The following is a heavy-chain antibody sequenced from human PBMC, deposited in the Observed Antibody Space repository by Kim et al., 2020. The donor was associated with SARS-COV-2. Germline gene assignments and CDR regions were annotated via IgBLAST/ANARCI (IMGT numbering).Heavy chain of an antibody. J-gene: IGHJ4*02. CDR2: IKQDGSEK. CDR3: ARGDYDFWSGPFDY. V-gene: IGHV3-7*01. D-gene: IGHD3-3*01. CDR1: GFTFSSYW. Sequence: GGSLRLSCAASGFTFSSYWMSWVRQAPGKGLEWVANIKQDGSEKYYVDSVKGRFTISRDNAKNSLYLQMNSLRAEDTAVYYCARGDYDFWSGPFDYWGQGTLVTVSS.